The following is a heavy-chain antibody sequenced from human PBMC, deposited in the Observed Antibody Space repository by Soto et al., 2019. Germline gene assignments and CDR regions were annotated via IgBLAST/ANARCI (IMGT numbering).Heavy chain of an antibody. Sequence: PGGSLRLSCAASGFTFSSYAMSWVRQAPGKGLEWVSAISGGGGSTYYADSVKGRFTISRDNSKNTLYLQMNSLRAEDTAVYYCAKTNIAAYWFDPWGQGTLVTVSS. CDR1: GFTFSSYA. D-gene: IGHD6-6*01. V-gene: IGHV3-23*01. CDR3: AKTNIAAYWFDP. J-gene: IGHJ5*02. CDR2: ISGGGGST.